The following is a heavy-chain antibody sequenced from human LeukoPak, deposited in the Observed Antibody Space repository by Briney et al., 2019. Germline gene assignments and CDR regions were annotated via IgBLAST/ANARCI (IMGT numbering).Heavy chain of an antibody. CDR3: ASTPRDSGSYPAYGGY. Sequence: GGSLRLSCAASGFTFSSYAMSWVRQAPGKGLEWVSAISGSGGSTYYADSVKGRFTISRDNSKNTLYLQMNSLRAEDTAVYYCASTPRDSGSYPAYGGYWGQGTLVTVSS. V-gene: IGHV3-23*01. D-gene: IGHD3-22*01. J-gene: IGHJ4*02. CDR2: ISGSGGST. CDR1: GFTFSSYA.